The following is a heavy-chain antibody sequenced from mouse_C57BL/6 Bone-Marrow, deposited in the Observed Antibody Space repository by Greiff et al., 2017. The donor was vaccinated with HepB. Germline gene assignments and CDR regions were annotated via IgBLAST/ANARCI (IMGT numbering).Heavy chain of an antibody. CDR2: ISNGGGST. D-gene: IGHD1-1*01. CDR1: GFTFSDYY. V-gene: IGHV5-12*01. Sequence: EVKLVESGGGLVQPGGSLKLSCAASGFTFSDYYMYWVRQTPEKRLEWVAYISNGGGSTYYPDTVKGRFTISRDNAKNTLYLQMSRLKSEDTAMYYCARPYYYGSSFPYFDYWGQGTTLTVSS. CDR3: ARPYYYGSSFPYFDY. J-gene: IGHJ2*01.